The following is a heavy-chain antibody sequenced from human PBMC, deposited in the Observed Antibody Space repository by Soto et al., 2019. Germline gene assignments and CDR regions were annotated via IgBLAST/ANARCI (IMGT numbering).Heavy chain of an antibody. CDR3: AKDSWYFDL. CDR1: GFIFSNFW. D-gene: IGHD6-13*01. Sequence: RGSLRLSCEASGFIFSNFWMHWVRQVPVKGRVWVSRIDTSGSSTSYADSVKGRFTISRGNAKNTVSLQMNSLRAEDTGVYYCAKDSWYFDLWSQGSLVTVSS. V-gene: IGHV3-74*01. CDR2: IDTSGSST. J-gene: IGHJ4*02.